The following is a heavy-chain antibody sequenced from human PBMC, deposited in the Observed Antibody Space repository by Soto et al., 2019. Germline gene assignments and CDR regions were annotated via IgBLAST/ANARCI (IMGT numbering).Heavy chain of an antibody. Sequence: QVQLQESGPGLVKPSQTLSLTYTVSGGSISSGGYYWSWIRQHPGEGLEWIGYIYYSGSTYYNPSLKSRVTISVDTSKNQFSLKLSSVTAADTAVYYCARGGTVNANWRPNWFDPWGQGTLVTVSS. CDR2: IYYSGST. J-gene: IGHJ5*02. CDR3: ARGGTVNANWRPNWFDP. CDR1: GGSISSGGYY. V-gene: IGHV4-31*03. D-gene: IGHD1-1*01.